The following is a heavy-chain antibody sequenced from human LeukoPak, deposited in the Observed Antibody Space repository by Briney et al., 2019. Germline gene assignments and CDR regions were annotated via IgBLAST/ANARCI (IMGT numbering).Heavy chain of an antibody. J-gene: IGHJ5*02. CDR3: ARHGKTWFGEYPRPYKWFDL. Sequence: PSETLSLTCIVSGDSVGRDYWSWIRQPPGKGLEWIGYVYYSGSTNYSPSLKSRVTISLDTSKNQFSLELTSATAADTAVYYCARHGKTWFGEYPRPYKWFDLWGQGTLVTVSS. D-gene: IGHD3-10*01. CDR1: GDSVGRDY. CDR2: VYYSGST. V-gene: IGHV4-59*08.